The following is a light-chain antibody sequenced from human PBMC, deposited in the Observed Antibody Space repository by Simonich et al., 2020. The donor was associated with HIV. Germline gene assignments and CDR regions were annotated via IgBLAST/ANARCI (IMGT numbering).Light chain of an antibody. CDR3: CSYTSTSNVI. V-gene: IGLV2-14*03. J-gene: IGLJ2*01. CDR1: SSDVGGYNY. Sequence: QSALTQPASVSGPPGQSVTIPCSGSSSDVGGYNYVSWYQHQPDKGPKLMIYDVTKRPSGVPNRFSGSKSGNTASLTISGLQTEDEAIYYCCSYTSTSNVIFGGGTTVTVL. CDR2: DVT.